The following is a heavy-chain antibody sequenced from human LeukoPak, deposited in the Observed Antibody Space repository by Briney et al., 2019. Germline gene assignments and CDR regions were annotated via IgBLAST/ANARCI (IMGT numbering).Heavy chain of an antibody. CDR1: DGSINSYY. CDR2: IYYNGDT. D-gene: IGHD1-26*01. CDR3: ARGRSNYYGMDV. V-gene: IGHV4-59*01. J-gene: IGHJ6*02. Sequence: SEILFLTCSVSDGSINSYYWNWIRWPPGKGLEWIGYIYYNGDTNYSPSLKSRVTMSVDTSKNLFSLKVSSVTAADTAVYYCARGRSNYYGMDVWGQGTTVTVSS.